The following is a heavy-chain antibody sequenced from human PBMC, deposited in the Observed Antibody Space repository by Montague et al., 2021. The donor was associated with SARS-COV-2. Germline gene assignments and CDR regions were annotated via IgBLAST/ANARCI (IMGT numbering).Heavy chain of an antibody. D-gene: IGHD3/OR15-3a*01. CDR1: GGSFSGDN. V-gene: IGHV4-34*01. CDR3: AREPGVLDTYYYGMDV. CDR2: INHSGST. Sequence: SETLSLTCVLYGGSFSGDNWSWIRQPPGKGLEWIGQINHSGSTNYNQSLKSRVTMSVDTSKNQFSLNLRSVTAADTAMYYCAREPGVLDTYYYGMDVWGQGTTVTVSS. J-gene: IGHJ6*02.